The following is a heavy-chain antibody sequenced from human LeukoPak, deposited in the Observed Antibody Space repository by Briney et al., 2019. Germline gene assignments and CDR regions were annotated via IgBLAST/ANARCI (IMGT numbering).Heavy chain of an antibody. Sequence: GASVKVSCKTSGFSFVDYGVNWLRQAPGQGLEWMGWINPYNGNTKYAQKLQGRATVTTETSTNTTYLEVRSLRSDDTAVYYCARPEMATRPSDYWGQGTLVTVSS. CDR3: ARPEMATRPSDY. V-gene: IGHV1-18*01. J-gene: IGHJ4*02. D-gene: IGHD5-24*01. CDR1: GFSFVDYG. CDR2: INPYNGNT.